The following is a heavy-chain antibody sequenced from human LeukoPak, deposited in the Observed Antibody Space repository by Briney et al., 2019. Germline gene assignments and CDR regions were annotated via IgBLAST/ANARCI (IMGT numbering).Heavy chain of an antibody. CDR3: ARETAMVLDY. CDR1: GGSINNHI. J-gene: IGHJ4*02. V-gene: IGHV4-59*11. CDR2: ISYSGSA. Sequence: SETLSLTCSVSGGSINNHIWSWIRQPPGKGLEWIGYISYSGSANYNPSLKSRVTISVDTSKNQFSLKVTSVTAADTAVYYCARETAMVLDYWAREPWSPSPQ. D-gene: IGHD5-18*01.